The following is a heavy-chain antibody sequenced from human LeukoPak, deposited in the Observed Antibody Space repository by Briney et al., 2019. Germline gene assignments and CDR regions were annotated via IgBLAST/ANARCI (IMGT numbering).Heavy chain of an antibody. CDR3: ARGGITMIVVEEWFDP. CDR1: GGSISSSSYY. CDR2: IYYSGST. D-gene: IGHD3-22*01. J-gene: IGHJ5*02. V-gene: IGHV4-39*01. Sequence: SETLSLTCTVSGGSISSSSYYWGWIRQPPGKGLEWIGSIYYSGSTYYNPSLKSRVTISVDASKNQFSLKLSSVTAADTAVYYCARGGITMIVVEEWFDPWGQGTLVTVST.